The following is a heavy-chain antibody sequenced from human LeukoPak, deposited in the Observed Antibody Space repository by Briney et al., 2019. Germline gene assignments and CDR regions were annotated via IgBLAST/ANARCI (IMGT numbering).Heavy chain of an antibody. CDR2: IYHSGNT. CDR1: GYSISSGYY. J-gene: IGHJ2*01. V-gene: IGHV4-38-2*02. Sequence: PSETLSLTCTVSGYSISSGYYWGWIRQSPETGLEWIASIYHSGNTYYNPSLKSRVTISVDTSKNQFSLKLRSVTAADAAVYYCAKDGYYDSSAYYYVRYFDLWGRGTLVTVSS. CDR3: AKDGYYDSSAYYYVRYFDL. D-gene: IGHD3-22*01.